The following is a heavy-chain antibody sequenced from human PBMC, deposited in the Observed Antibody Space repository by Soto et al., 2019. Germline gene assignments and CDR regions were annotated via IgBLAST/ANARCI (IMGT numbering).Heavy chain of an antibody. Sequence: QVQLQESGPGLVKPSETLSLTCTVSGGSISSYDWSWIRQPPGKGLEWIGYIYYSGSTNYNPSLKRRVTISVDTSKNQFSLKLSSVTAADTAVYYCARRYGTTFDSWGQGTLVTVSS. D-gene: IGHD1-7*01. CDR2: IYYSGST. CDR3: ARRYGTTFDS. J-gene: IGHJ4*02. CDR1: GGSISSYD. V-gene: IGHV4-59*01.